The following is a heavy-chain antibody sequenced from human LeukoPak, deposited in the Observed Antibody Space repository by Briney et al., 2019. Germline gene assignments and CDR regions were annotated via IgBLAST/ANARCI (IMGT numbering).Heavy chain of an antibody. J-gene: IGHJ4*02. D-gene: IGHD3-9*01. Sequence: SETLSLTCSVSGDSISYFYWSWLRQAAGKGLEWIGRISGSGSTDYNASLKSRVTMSVDTSKDHFSLKVTSVTAADTAAYSCARAVVGYFDGLSLGSHFDYWGQGTLVTVSS. V-gene: IGHV4-4*07. CDR3: ARAVVGYFDGLSLGSHFDY. CDR1: GDSISYFY. CDR2: ISGSGST.